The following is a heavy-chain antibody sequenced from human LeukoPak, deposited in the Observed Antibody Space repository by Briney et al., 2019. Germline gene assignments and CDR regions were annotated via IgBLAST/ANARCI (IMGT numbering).Heavy chain of an antibody. CDR2: IYYSGTT. CDR1: GGSISRSSYY. V-gene: IGHV4-39*01. Sequence: PSETLSLTCTVSGGSISRSSYYWGWIRQPPGKGLEWVASIYYSGTTYYNPSLKSRVTISVDTSKSQFSLKVSSVTAADTAVYYCVRQNLLVATSNPTFDYWGQGTLVTVSS. CDR3: VRQNLLVATSNPTFDY. J-gene: IGHJ4*02. D-gene: IGHD5-12*01.